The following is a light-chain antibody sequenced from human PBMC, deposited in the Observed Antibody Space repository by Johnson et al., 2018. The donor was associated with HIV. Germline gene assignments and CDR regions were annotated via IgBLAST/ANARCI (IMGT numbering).Light chain of an antibody. CDR1: SSNIGNTY. Sequence: QSVLTQPPSVSAAPGQEVTISCSGSSSNIGNTYVSWYQQLPGTAPKLLIYENSKRPSGIPDRFSGSQSGTSATLGITGIQTGDEADYYCGAWDSSLTTYVFGTGTTVTVL. J-gene: IGLJ1*01. CDR2: ENS. CDR3: GAWDSSLTTYV. V-gene: IGLV1-51*02.